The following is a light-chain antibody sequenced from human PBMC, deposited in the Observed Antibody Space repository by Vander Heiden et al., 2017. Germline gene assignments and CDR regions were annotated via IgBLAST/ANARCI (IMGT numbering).Light chain of an antibody. CDR2: SNN. Sequence: QSVLTPPPSASGAPGQRVTITFSVVSSIIGSNTVNWYQQLPGTAPKLLIYSNNQRRSGVPDRFSGSKSGTSASLAISGLQSEDEADYYCAAWDDSLNGWVFGGGTKLTVL. V-gene: IGLV1-44*01. CDR1: SSIIGSNT. CDR3: AAWDDSLNGWV. J-gene: IGLJ3*02.